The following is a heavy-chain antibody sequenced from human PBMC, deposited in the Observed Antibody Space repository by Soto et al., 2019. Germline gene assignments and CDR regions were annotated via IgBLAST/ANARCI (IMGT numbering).Heavy chain of an antibody. J-gene: IGHJ4*02. CDR2: ISGSGSVT. Sequence: EVQLLESGGGLVKPGGSLRLSCAASGFNFRSYGLSWVRQAPGKGLEWVSDISGSGSVTNYADCVKGRFTISRDNSNNTLTLHMDSLRAEDTAVYYCAKGCVAAARGYFDHWGQGTRVTVSS. V-gene: IGHV3-23*01. CDR1: GFNFRSYG. D-gene: IGHD2-2*01. CDR3: AKGCVAAARGYFDH.